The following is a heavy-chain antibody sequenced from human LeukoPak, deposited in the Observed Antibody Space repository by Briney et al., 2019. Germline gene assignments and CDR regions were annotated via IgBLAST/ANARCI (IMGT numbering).Heavy chain of an antibody. CDR1: GFTFSNYW. Sequence: GGSLRLPRDASGFTFSNYWMLWVRQVPGKGLVWVSRIKTDGSEASYMDSLKGRFIISRDNAKNTLYLQMNSLRDDDTAGYFYARDVGVFGGSPGAEWGQGTLGIVST. D-gene: IGHD2-15*01. V-gene: IGHV3-74*01. J-gene: IGHJ1*01. CDR3: ARDVGVFGGSPGAE. CDR2: IKTDGSEA.